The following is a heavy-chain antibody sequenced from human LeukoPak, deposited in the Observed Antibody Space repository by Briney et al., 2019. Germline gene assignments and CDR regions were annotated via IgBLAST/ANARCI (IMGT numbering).Heavy chain of an antibody. J-gene: IGHJ4*02. CDR2: IHRSGST. V-gene: IGHV4-4*02. CDR3: ARNGYYSADY. CDR1: GGPISNGNW. D-gene: IGHD4-17*01. Sequence: SETLSLTCGVSGGPISNGNWWSWVRQAPGKGLEWIGEIHRSGSTNCNPSLKSRVTISVDKSKNQFSLMLTSVTAADTAVYYCARNGYYSADYWGQGTLVTVSS.